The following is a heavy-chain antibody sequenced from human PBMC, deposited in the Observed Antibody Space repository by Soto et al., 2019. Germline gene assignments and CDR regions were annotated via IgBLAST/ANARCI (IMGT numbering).Heavy chain of an antibody. CDR2: IDWDDDK. Sequence: ESGPTLVNPTQPLTLTCTFSGFSLSTSGMRVSWIRQPPGKALEWLARIDWDDDKFYSTSLKTRLTISKDTSKNQVVLTMTNMDPVDTATYYCARTIYYYDSSGYYYVGAFDIWGQGTMVTVSS. J-gene: IGHJ3*02. D-gene: IGHD3-22*01. CDR1: GFSLSTSGMR. CDR3: ARTIYYYDSSGYYYVGAFDI. V-gene: IGHV2-70*04.